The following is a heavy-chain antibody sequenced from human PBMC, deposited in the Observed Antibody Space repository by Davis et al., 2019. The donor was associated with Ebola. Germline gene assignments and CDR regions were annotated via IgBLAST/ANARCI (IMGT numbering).Heavy chain of an antibody. D-gene: IGHD4-11*01. V-gene: IGHV4-59*01. CDR3: AGGLAMTTGGADF. Sequence: PGGSLRLSCTVPAGSMNSYYWSWIRQPPGKGLEWIGFMHHSGSTNYNPSLKTRVTISLDTSKNQFSLKVKSVTAADTAVYYCAGGLAMTTGGADFWGQGTLVTVSS. J-gene: IGHJ4*02. CDR2: MHHSGST. CDR1: AGSMNSYY.